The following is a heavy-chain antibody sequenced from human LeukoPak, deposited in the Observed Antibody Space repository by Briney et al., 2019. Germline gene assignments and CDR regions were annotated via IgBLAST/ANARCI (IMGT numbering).Heavy chain of an antibody. CDR1: GFTVSNNY. Sequence: PGGSLRLSCAASGFTVSNNYMSWARQAPGKGLEWVSTINYSGGGTYYADSVKGRFTISRDNSKNTLYLQMNSLRADDTAVYYCDGADFWGQGTLVTVSS. CDR2: NYSGGGT. CDR3: DGADF. J-gene: IGHJ4*02. V-gene: IGHV3-53*01.